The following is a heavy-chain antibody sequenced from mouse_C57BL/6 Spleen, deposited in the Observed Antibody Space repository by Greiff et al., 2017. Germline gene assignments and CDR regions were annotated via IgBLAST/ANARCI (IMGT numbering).Heavy chain of an antibody. V-gene: IGHV1-62-2*01. CDR1: GYTFTEYT. J-gene: IGHJ1*03. CDR3: ARHEDYYGSRAGWYFDV. CDR2: FYPGSGSI. Sequence: VKLMESGAELVKPGASVKLSCKASGYTFTEYTIHWVKQRSGQGLEWIGWFYPGSGSIKYNEKFKDKATLTADKSSSTVYMELSRLTSEDSAVXFCARHEDYYGSRAGWYFDVWGTGTTVTVSS. D-gene: IGHD1-1*01.